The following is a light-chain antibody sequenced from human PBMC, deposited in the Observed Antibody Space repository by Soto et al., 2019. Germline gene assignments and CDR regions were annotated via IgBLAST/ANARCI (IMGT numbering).Light chain of an antibody. J-gene: IGKJ5*01. Sequence: ELVLTQSPATLSVSPGERATLSCRASQRVGSNFLAWYQQKPGQAPRLLIYGISARAIGVPDRFSGSGSGTEFTLTISSLQSEDFAVYYCQQYTSWPITFGQGTQLEIK. CDR2: GIS. V-gene: IGKV3-15*01. CDR1: QRVGSN. CDR3: QQYTSWPIT.